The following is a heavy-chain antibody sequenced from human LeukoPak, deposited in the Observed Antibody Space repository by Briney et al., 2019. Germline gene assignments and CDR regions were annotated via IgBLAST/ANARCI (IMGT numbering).Heavy chain of an antibody. CDR2: IIPIFGTA. Sequence: VASVKVSCKASGGTFISYAISWVRQAPGQGLEWMGGIIPIFGTANYAQKFQGRVTITADKSTSTAYMELSSLRSEDTAVYYCARAPPRSSGWYYFDYWGQGTLVTVSP. CDR3: ARAPPRSSGWYYFDY. V-gene: IGHV1-69*06. J-gene: IGHJ4*02. D-gene: IGHD6-19*01. CDR1: GGTFISYA.